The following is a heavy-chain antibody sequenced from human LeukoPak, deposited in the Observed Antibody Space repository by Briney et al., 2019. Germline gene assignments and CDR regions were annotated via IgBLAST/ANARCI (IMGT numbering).Heavy chain of an antibody. Sequence: PSETLSLTCTVSGGSISSYYWGWIRQPPGKGLEWIGSIYYSGSTYYNPSLKSRVTISVDTSKNQFSLKLSSVTAADTAVYYCARDLVRGVPDYWGQGTLVTVSS. V-gene: IGHV4-39*07. CDR3: ARDLVRGVPDY. J-gene: IGHJ4*02. CDR1: GGSISSYY. CDR2: IYYSGST. D-gene: IGHD3-10*01.